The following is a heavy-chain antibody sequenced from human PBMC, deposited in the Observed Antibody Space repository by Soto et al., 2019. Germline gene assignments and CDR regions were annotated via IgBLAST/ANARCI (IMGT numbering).Heavy chain of an antibody. CDR3: ASSTLLANYGMDV. CDR1: GFTFSDYY. V-gene: IGHV3-11*06. D-gene: IGHD2-2*01. J-gene: IGHJ6*02. Sequence: QVQLVESGGGLVKPGGSLRLSCAASGFTFSDYYMSWIRQAPGKGLEWVSYISSSSSYTNYADSVKGRFTISRDNAKNSLYLQMNSLRAEDTAVYYCASSTLLANYGMDVWGQGTTVTVSS. CDR2: ISSSSSYT.